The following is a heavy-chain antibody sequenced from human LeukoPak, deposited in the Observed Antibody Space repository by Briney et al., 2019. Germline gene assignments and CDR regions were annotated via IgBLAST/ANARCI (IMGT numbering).Heavy chain of an antibody. D-gene: IGHD2-2*02. J-gene: IGHJ6*03. CDR2: MNPNSGNT. V-gene: IGHV1-8*03. CDR1: GYTFTSYD. CDR3: ARERARCSGTSCYTGGYYYYYMDV. Sequence: ASVKVSCKASGYTFTSYDINWVRQATGQGLEWMGWMNPNSGNTGYAQKFQGRVTITRNTSISTAYMELSSLRSEDTAVYYCARERARCSGTSCYTGGYYYYYMDVWGKGTTVTVSS.